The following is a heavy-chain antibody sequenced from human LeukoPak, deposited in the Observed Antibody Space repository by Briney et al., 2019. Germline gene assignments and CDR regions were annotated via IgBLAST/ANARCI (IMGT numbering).Heavy chain of an antibody. Sequence: ASVKVSCKASGYTFTSYGISWVRQAPGQGLEWMGWISAYNGNTNYAQKLQGRVTMTTDTSTSTAYMELSSLRSEDTAVYYCARDPAADYYDSSGSGENYYYYGMDVWGQGTTVTVSS. CDR1: GYTFTSYG. CDR2: ISAYNGNT. D-gene: IGHD3-22*01. CDR3: ARDPAADYYDSSGSGENYYYYGMDV. V-gene: IGHV1-18*01. J-gene: IGHJ6*02.